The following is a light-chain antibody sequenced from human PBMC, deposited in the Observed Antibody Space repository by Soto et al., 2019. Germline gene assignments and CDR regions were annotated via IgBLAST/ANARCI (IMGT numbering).Light chain of an antibody. CDR3: QSYDSSLSVV. V-gene: IGLV1-40*01. J-gene: IGLJ2*01. CDR2: GNN. CDR1: SSNIGAGYD. Sequence: QSVLTQPPSVSGAPGQRVTISCTGSSSNIGAGYDVHWYQQLPGTAPKLLISGNNNRPSGVPDRFSGSKSDTSASLAITGLQAEDEADYYCQSYDSSLSVVFGGGTKLTVL.